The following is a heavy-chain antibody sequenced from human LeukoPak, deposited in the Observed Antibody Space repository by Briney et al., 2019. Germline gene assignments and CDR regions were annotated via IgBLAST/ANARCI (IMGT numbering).Heavy chain of an antibody. D-gene: IGHD6-19*01. CDR1: GGSFSGYY. CDR2: INHSGST. J-gene: IGHJ4*02. CDR3: AKDWQQWLVGGGYFDY. V-gene: IGHV4-34*01. Sequence: SETLSLTCAVYGGSFSGYYWSWIRQPPGKGLEWIGEINHSGSTNYNPSLKSRVTISVDTSKNQFSLKLSSVTAADTAVYYCAKDWQQWLVGGGYFDYWGQGTLVTVSS.